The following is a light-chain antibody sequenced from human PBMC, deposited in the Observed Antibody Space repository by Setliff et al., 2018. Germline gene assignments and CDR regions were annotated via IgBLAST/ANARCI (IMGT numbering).Light chain of an antibody. CDR3: SSYTTSGTYV. J-gene: IGLJ1*01. CDR1: SSDVGGYIY. Sequence: QSVLTQPASVSGSPGQWITISCSGTSSDVGGYIYVSWYQQHPGKAPKLMIYDVTNRPSGISNRFSGSKSGNTASLTISGLQAEDDADYCCSSYTTSGTYVFGTGTKVTVL. V-gene: IGLV2-14*03. CDR2: DVT.